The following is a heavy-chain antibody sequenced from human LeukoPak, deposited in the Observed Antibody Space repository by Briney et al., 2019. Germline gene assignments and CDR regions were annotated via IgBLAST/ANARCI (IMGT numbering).Heavy chain of an antibody. V-gene: IGHV3-7*01. CDR2: IKQDGSGK. D-gene: IGHD2-2*01. J-gene: IGHJ6*02. CDR3: GPCSRTPLYYYGLDV. Sequence: GGSLRLSCAASGFTFSSYWMSWVRQAPGKGLEWVANIKQDGSGKYYVDSVKGRFTISRDNAKNSLYLQMNSLRAEDTAVYYCGPCSRTPLYYYGLDVWGQGTTVTVSS. CDR1: GFTFSSYW.